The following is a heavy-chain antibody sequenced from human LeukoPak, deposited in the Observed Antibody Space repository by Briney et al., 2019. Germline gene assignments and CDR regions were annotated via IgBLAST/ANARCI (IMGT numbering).Heavy chain of an antibody. D-gene: IGHD4-17*01. Sequence: GGSLRLSCAAAGFTLSSYWMGWVRQAPGKGLEWVANIRQDGGEKYYVDSVKGRFAISRDNAKNSLYLQMNSLSAEDTAVYYCARVRVNYGDNGMDVWGQGTTVTVSS. CDR3: ARVRVNYGDNGMDV. CDR2: IRQDGGEK. J-gene: IGHJ6*02. V-gene: IGHV3-7*05. CDR1: GFTLSSYW.